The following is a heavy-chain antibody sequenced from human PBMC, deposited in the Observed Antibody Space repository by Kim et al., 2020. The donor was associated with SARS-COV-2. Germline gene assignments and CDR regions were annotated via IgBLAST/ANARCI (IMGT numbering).Heavy chain of an antibody. V-gene: IGHV4-59*13. CDR2: IYYSGST. CDR1: GGSISSYY. D-gene: IGHD6-13*01. Sequence: SETLSLTCTVSGGSISSYYWSWIRQPPGKGLEWIGYIYYSGSTNYNPSLKSRVTISVDTSKNQFSLKLSSVTAADTAVYYCARDELAAAGEKYYYYYYGMDVWGQGTTVTVSS. J-gene: IGHJ6*02. CDR3: ARDELAAAGEKYYYYYYGMDV.